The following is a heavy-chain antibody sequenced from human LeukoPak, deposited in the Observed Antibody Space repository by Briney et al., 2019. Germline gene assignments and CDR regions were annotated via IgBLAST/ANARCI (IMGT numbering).Heavy chain of an antibody. J-gene: IGHJ4*02. CDR3: AKDERYCSRGSCYSREYYFDY. CDR1: GFTVSSSY. V-gene: IGHV3-33*06. Sequence: AGGSLRLSCAASGFTVSSSYMSWVRQAPGKGLEWVAVIWYDGSNYADSVKGRFTISRDNSKNTVYLQMNSLRAEDTAVYYCAKDERYCSRGSCYSREYYFDYWGQGTLVTVSS. D-gene: IGHD2-15*01. CDR2: IWYDGSN.